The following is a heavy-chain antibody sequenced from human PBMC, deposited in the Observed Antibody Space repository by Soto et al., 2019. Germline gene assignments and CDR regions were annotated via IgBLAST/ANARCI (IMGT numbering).Heavy chain of an antibody. CDR2: LSSPSNNI. J-gene: IGHJ5*01. Sequence: PGGSLRLSCAASGFNFRSYSMNWVRQAPGKGLECISFLSSPSNNIYYADSVRGRFTISRDNAKNSLYLQMNNLKDEDTAVYYCARSRGFDQNWFESWAQGTKVTVSS. V-gene: IGHV3-48*02. CDR1: GFNFRSYS. CDR3: ARSRGFDQNWFES. D-gene: IGHD3-9*01.